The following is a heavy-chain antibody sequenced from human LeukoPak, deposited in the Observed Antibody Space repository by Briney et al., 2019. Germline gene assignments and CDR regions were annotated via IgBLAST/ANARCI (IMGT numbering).Heavy chain of an antibody. V-gene: IGHV3-7*01. D-gene: IGHD2-15*01. J-gene: IGHJ4*02. CDR2: IKGDGSER. CDR1: GFTFSSYS. Sequence: GRSLRLSCAASGFTFSSYSMNWVRQAPGKGLEWVANIKGDGSERYYVDSVKGRFTISRDNAKNSLHLQMNSLRAEDTAVYYCAKDFARYWGQGTLVTVSS. CDR3: AKDFARY.